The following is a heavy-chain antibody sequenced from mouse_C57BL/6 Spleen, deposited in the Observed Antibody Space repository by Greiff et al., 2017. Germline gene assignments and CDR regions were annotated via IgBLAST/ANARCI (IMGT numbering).Heavy chain of an antibody. J-gene: IGHJ4*01. D-gene: IGHD3-1*01. CDR3: ARSSGSGYAMDY. Sequence: QVQLKQPGAELVKPGASVKLSCKASGYTFTSYWMHWVKQRPGQGLEWIGMIHPNSGSTNYNEKFKSKATLTVDKSSSTAYMQLSSLTSEDSAVYYCARSSGSGYAMDYWGQGTSVTVSS. V-gene: IGHV1-64*01. CDR2: IHPNSGST. CDR1: GYTFTSYW.